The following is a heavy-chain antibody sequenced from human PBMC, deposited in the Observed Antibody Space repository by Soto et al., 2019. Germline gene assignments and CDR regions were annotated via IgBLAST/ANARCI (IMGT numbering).Heavy chain of an antibody. D-gene: IGHD3-3*01. V-gene: IGHV4-34*01. CDR3: ARAWAFWSGYYKGGWFDP. CDR1: GGYFVGLY. J-gene: IGHJ5*02. CDR2: INHSGST. Sequence: LQPMCLTYSVDGGYFVGLYWIWIRKHPGKGLEWIGEINHSGSTNYNPSLKSRVTISVDTSKNQFSLKLSSVTAADTAVYYCARAWAFWSGYYKGGWFDPWGQGTLVTVSS.